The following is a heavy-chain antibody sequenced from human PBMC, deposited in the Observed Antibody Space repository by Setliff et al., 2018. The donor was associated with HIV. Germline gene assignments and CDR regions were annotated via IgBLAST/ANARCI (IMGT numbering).Heavy chain of an antibody. CDR1: DDSISSYY. V-gene: IGHV4-39*02. J-gene: IGHJ4*02. CDR2: MYYSRTT. CDR3: ARDLPPYY. Sequence: PSETLSLTCNVSDDSISSYYWGWIRQPPGRGLEWIVSMYYSRTTYYNPSLESRVALSVDTSKNQFSLHLTAVTAADTAVYYCARDLPPYYWGQGTLVTVSS.